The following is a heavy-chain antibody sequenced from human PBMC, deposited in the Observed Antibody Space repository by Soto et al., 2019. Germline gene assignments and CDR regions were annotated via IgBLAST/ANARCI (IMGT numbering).Heavy chain of an antibody. CDR3: ARVFIYDSSGYPSRHFDY. J-gene: IGHJ4*02. CDR2: IYHSGST. D-gene: IGHD3-22*01. CDR1: GGSISSGGYS. V-gene: IGHV4-30-2*01. Sequence: QLQLQESGSGLVKPSQTLSLTCAVSGGSISSGGYSWSWIRQPPGKGLEWIGYIYHSGSTYYNPSLTSRVTISVDRSKNQFSLKLSSVTAADTAVYYCARVFIYDSSGYPSRHFDYWGQGTLVTVSS.